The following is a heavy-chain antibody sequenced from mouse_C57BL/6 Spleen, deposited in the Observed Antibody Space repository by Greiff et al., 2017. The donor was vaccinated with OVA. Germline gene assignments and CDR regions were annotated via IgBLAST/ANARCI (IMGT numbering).Heavy chain of an antibody. CDR2: IYPGSGST. Sequence: VKLQQPGAELVKPGASVKMSCKASGYTFTSYWITWVKQRPGQGLEWIGDIYPGSGSTNYNEKFKSKATLTVDTSSSTAYMQLSSLTSEDSAVYYCARSSGGNYVFDYWGQGTTLTVSS. CDR1: GYTFTSYW. D-gene: IGHD2-1*01. J-gene: IGHJ2*01. V-gene: IGHV1-55*01. CDR3: ARSSGGNYVFDY.